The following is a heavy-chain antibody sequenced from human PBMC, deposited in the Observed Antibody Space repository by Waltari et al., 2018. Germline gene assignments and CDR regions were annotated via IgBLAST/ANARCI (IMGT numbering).Heavy chain of an antibody. J-gene: IGHJ4*02. CDR1: GYTFMDYF. V-gene: IGHV1-69-2*01. CDR3: APLPGGSGQTFDY. CDR2: IDPEDGET. D-gene: IGHD3-10*01. Sequence: EVDLVQSGAEVQKPGATVNISCKASGYTFMDYFMHWVQQAPGNGLEWMGRIDPEDGETVYSEKFQGRVTITADTSTDTAYMELSSLTSGDTAVYYCAPLPGGSGQTFDYWGQGTLVTVSS.